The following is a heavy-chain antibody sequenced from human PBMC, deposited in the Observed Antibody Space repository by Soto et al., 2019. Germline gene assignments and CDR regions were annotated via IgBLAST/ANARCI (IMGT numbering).Heavy chain of an antibody. J-gene: IGHJ4*02. CDR2: IRSKANSYAT. Sequence: GGSLRLSCAAYGFTFSGSAMHWVRQASGKGLEWVGRIRSKANSYATAYAASVKGRFTISRDDSKNTAYLQMNSLKTEDTAVYYCTSRMVRGVITDELDYWGQGTLVTVSS. CDR1: GFTFSGSA. D-gene: IGHD3-10*01. V-gene: IGHV3-73*01. CDR3: TSRMVRGVITDELDY.